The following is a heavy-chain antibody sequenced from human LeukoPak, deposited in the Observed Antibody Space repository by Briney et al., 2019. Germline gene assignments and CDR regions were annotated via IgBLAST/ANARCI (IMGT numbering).Heavy chain of an antibody. CDR2: ISSSSSYI. D-gene: IGHD2-2*01. CDR3: ARVRLYRGCSSTSCTNPSGYYFDY. Sequence: GGSLRLSCAASGFTFSSYSMNWVRQAPGKGLEWVSSISSSSSYIYYADSVKGRFTISRDNAKNSLYLQMNSLRAEDTAVYYCARVRLYRGCSSTSCTNPSGYYFDYWGQGTLVTVSS. CDR1: GFTFSSYS. V-gene: IGHV3-21*01. J-gene: IGHJ4*02.